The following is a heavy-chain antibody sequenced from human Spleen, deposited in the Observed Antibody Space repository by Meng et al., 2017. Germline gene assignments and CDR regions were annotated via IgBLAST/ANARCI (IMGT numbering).Heavy chain of an antibody. Sequence: SETLSLTCAVSGYSITGSYNWGWIRQSPGKGLEWIGSIYHSGSTYYNPSLKSRVTISVDTSKNQFSLKLSSVTAADTAVYYCARPHDYYYDSSGYLVWGQGTLVTVSS. V-gene: IGHV4-38-2*01. D-gene: IGHD3-22*01. CDR2: IYHSGST. CDR3: ARPHDYYYDSSGYLV. CDR1: GYSITGSYN. J-gene: IGHJ4*02.